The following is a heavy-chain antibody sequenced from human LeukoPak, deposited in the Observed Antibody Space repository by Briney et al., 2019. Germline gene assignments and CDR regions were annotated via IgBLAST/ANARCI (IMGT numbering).Heavy chain of an antibody. V-gene: IGHV3-66*01. CDR3: ARGPLDTAMVLGY. CDR1: GFTFSSYA. J-gene: IGHJ4*02. CDR2: IYSGGST. D-gene: IGHD5-18*01. Sequence: GGSLRLSCAASGFTFSSYAMSWVRQAPGKGLEWVSVIYSGGSTYYADSVKGRFTISRDNSKNTLYLQMNSLRAEDTAVYYCARGPLDTAMVLGYWGQGTLVTVSS.